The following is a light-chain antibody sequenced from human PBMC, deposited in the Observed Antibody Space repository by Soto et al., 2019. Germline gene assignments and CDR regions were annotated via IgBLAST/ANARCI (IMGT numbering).Light chain of an antibody. CDR1: QGISSY. CDR3: QHLDTYPIP. CDR2: AAS. V-gene: IGKV1-9*01. J-gene: IGKJ5*01. Sequence: IQLTQSPSSLSASVGDRVTITCRASQGISSYLAWYQQKPGEAPKLLIYAASTLQSGVPSRFSGSGSGTDFTLTISSLQPEDFATYYCQHLDTYPIPFGQGTRLEIK.